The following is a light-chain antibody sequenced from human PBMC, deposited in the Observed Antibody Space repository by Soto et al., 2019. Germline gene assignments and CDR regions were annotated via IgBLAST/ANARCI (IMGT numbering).Light chain of an antibody. CDR2: TTS. CDR3: QQGNNWPIFT. Sequence: EIVLTQSPATLSLSPGERATLSCRASQSVSKSLAWYQQKPGQAPRLLIYTTSNRATGIPARFCGSGSRTDFTLTISSLEPEDFAVYYCQQGNNWPIFTFGPGTKVDIK. V-gene: IGKV3-11*01. J-gene: IGKJ3*01. CDR1: QSVSKS.